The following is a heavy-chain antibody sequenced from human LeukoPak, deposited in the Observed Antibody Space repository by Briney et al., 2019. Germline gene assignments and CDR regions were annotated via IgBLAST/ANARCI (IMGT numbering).Heavy chain of an antibody. V-gene: IGHV1-18*01. D-gene: IGHD6-19*01. Sequence: GASVKVSCKASGYTFTSYGISWVRQAPGQGLECMGWISAYNGNTNYAQKRQGRVTMTTDTSTSTAYMELRSLRSDDTAVYYWAMAVAGTTLPYNWFDPWGQGTLVTVSS. J-gene: IGHJ5*02. CDR3: AMAVAGTTLPYNWFDP. CDR2: ISAYNGNT. CDR1: GYTFTSYG.